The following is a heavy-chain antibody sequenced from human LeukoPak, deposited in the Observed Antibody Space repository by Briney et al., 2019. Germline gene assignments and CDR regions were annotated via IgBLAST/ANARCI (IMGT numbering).Heavy chain of an antibody. CDR1: GGSISYYY. CDR3: ARDYSGSYRDAFDI. Sequence: SETLSLTCTVSGGSISYYYWNWIRQPAGKGLEWIGSIYHSGSTYYNPSLKSRVTISVDTSKNQFSLKLSSVTAADTAVYYCARDYSGSYRDAFDIWGQGTMVTVSS. D-gene: IGHD1-26*01. V-gene: IGHV4-4*07. CDR2: IYHSGST. J-gene: IGHJ3*02.